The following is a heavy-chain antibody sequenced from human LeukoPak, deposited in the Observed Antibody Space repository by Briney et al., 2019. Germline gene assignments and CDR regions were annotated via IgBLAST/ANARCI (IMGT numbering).Heavy chain of an antibody. Sequence: GESLKFSCKGSGYSFTSYWIGWVRQMPGKGLEWMGIIYPGDSDTRYSPSFQGQVTISADKSISTAYLQWSSLKASDTAMYYCARQILAAAGYLDVWGKGTTVTVSS. CDR3: ARQILAAAGYLDV. D-gene: IGHD6-13*01. J-gene: IGHJ6*04. V-gene: IGHV5-51*01. CDR1: GYSFTSYW. CDR2: IYPGDSDT.